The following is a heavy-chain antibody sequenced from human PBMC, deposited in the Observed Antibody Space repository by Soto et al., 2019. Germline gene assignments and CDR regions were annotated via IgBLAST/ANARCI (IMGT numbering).Heavy chain of an antibody. CDR1: GDSVSGNSAA. D-gene: IGHD3-22*01. V-gene: IGHV6-1*01. CDR2: TYYRSKWYN. J-gene: IGHJ4*02. CDR3: AREFPHYESSDSYFDY. Sequence: SQTLSLTCALSGDSVSGNSAAWNWIRQSPSRGLEWLGRTYYRSKWYNDYAVSVKSRITVTPDTSKNQFSLHLNSVTPEDTAVYYCAREFPHYESSDSYFDYWGQGALVTVYS.